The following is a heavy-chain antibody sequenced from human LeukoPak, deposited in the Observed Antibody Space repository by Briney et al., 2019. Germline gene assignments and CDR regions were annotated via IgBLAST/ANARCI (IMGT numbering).Heavy chain of an antibody. CDR2: IYYSGSS. CDR3: ARLWGHSYGYSDY. V-gene: IGHV4-38-2*01. J-gene: IGHJ4*02. D-gene: IGHD5-18*01. CDR1: GYSIRNGYY. Sequence: SETLSLTCAVSGYSIRNGYYWGWIRQPPGKGLEWIGSIYYSGSSYYSPSLRSRVTISVDRSKNHFSLKVSSVTAADTAVYYCARLWGHSYGYSDYWGQGTLVTVSS.